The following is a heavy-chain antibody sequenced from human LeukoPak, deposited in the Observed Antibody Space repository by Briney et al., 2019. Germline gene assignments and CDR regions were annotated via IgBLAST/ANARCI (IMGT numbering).Heavy chain of an antibody. CDR1: GGSFSGYY. D-gene: IGHD6-13*01. CDR2: INHSGST. V-gene: IGHV4-34*01. CDR3: ARRPAAGTTLGY. Sequence: PSETLSLTCAVYGGSFSGYYWNLIRQSPGTGLEWIGEINHSGSTNYNPSLRGRVTISVDTSKNQFSLKLSSVTAADTAVYYCARRPAAGTTLGYWGQGTLVTVSS. J-gene: IGHJ4*02.